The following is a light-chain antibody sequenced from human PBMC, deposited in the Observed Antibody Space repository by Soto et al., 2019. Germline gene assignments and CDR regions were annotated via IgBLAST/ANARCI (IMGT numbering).Light chain of an antibody. Sequence: EIVLTQSPATLSLSPGERATLSCRASQSVSTSLAWYQQKPGRAPRLLIYDASNRATGIPARFSGSGSGTDFTLTISRLEPEDFAVYYCQQYGSSSWTFGQGTKVDIK. J-gene: IGKJ1*01. CDR3: QQYGSSSWT. CDR2: DAS. CDR1: QSVSTS. V-gene: IGKV3-11*01.